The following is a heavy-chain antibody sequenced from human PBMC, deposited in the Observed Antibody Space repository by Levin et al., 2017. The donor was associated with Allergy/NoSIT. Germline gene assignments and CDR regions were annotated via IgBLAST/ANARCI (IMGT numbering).Heavy chain of an antibody. CDR3: AKEQLERLFDDGLDV. Sequence: GESLKISCAASGFTFFAYGVSWVRQAPGKGLEWVSGISGSGSTTYYADSVKGRFTISRDNSKNTLYLQMNSLRVEDTAIYYCAKEQLERLFDDGLDVWGQGTTVTVSS. V-gene: IGHV3-23*01. D-gene: IGHD1-1*01. CDR1: GFTFFAYG. CDR2: ISGSGSTT. J-gene: IGHJ6*02.